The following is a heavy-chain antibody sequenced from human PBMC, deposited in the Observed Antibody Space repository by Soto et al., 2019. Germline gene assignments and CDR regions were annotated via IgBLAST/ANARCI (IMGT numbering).Heavy chain of an antibody. Sequence: EVQLVESGGGLVQPGGSLRLSCAASGFTFSNYWMYWVRQAPGKGLVWVSRITGDGSSTTYADSVKGRFTISRDNAKNTLYLQMNSLRVEDTAVYYSARGYSGSGRAYWGQGTLVTVSS. CDR1: GFTFSNYW. D-gene: IGHD3-10*01. CDR3: ARGYSGSGRAY. CDR2: ITGDGSST. V-gene: IGHV3-74*01. J-gene: IGHJ4*02.